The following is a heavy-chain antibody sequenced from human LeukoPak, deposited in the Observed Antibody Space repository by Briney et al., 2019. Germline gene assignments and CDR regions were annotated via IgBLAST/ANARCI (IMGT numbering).Heavy chain of an antibody. J-gene: IGHJ4*02. D-gene: IGHD2-2*01. V-gene: IGHV3-30*04. CDR2: ISPDGRKT. Sequence: GGSLRLSCAASGFTFRDYAIHWVRQAPGRGLEWVTVISPDGRKTQYADSVKGRFTISRDNAKSSLYLQMNSLRAEDTAVYYCARRYCSSTSCLFDYWGQGTLVTVSS. CDR3: ARRYCSSTSCLFDY. CDR1: GFTFRDYA.